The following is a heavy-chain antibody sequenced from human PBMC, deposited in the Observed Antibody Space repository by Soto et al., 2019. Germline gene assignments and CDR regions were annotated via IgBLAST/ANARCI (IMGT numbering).Heavy chain of an antibody. CDR2: ITGGGRPI. CDR3: ARDLGWAFDS. J-gene: IGHJ4*02. CDR1: GFTFSTFS. V-gene: IGHV3-48*02. Sequence: EVQLVESGGGSVQPGGSLRLSCAASGFTFSTFSMNWVRQAPGRGLEWISYITGGGRPISYADSVKGRFTNSRDNAQNSLYLRMQSLTDEDTAVYYCARDLGWAFDSWGQGTLVTVSS. D-gene: IGHD6-19*01.